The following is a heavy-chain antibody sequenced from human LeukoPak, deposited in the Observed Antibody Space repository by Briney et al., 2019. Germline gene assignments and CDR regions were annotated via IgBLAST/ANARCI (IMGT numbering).Heavy chain of an antibody. CDR1: GFIFSDYY. D-gene: IGHD2-8*01. J-gene: IGHJ2*01. CDR3: ATRNLYFTYFDL. Sequence: GGSLRLSCAGSGFIFSDYYMSWIRQAPGKGLEWVSYISTSGSVKYYADSVKGRFTISRDNAKNSLYLQMNSLRAEDTAVYYCATRNLYFTYFDLWGRGTLVTVSS. CDR2: ISTSGSVK. V-gene: IGHV3-11*04.